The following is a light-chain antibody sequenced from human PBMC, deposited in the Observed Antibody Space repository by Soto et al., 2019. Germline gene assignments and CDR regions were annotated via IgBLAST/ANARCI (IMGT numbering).Light chain of an antibody. CDR1: QSISSW. Sequence: DIQMTQSPSTLPASVGDRVTITCRASQSISSWLAWYQQKPGKAPKLLIYGASTRATGIPARFSGSGSGTEFTLTISSLQSEDFAVYYCQQYNNWPRTFGQGTKV. V-gene: IGKV1-5*01. J-gene: IGKJ1*01. CDR2: GAS. CDR3: QQYNNWPRT.